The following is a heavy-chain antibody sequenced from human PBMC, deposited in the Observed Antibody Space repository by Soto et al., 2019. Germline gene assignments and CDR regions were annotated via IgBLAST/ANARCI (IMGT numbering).Heavy chain of an antibody. CDR3: ARSFRYKPAGFYSSSWYNPPPPQLHEVGAFDI. V-gene: IGHV4-34*01. D-gene: IGHD6-13*01. J-gene: IGHJ3*02. CDR1: GGSFSGYY. Sequence: QVQLQQWGAGLLKPSETLSLTCAVYGGSFSGYYWSWIRQPPGKGLEWIGEINHSGSTNYNPSLKSRVTISVDTSKNQFSLKLSSVTAADTAVYYCARSFRYKPAGFYSSSWYNPPPPQLHEVGAFDIWGQGTMVTVSS. CDR2: INHSGST.